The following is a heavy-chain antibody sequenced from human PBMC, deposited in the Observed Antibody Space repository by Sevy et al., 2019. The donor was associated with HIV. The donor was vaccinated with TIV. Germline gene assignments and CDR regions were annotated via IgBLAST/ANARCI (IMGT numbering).Heavy chain of an antibody. V-gene: IGHV3-30*02. Sequence: GGSLRLSCTASGFTFSNFDMHWVRQVPGKGLEWMTFIRYDGSDKYYAASVKGRFTSSRDDSKNTLYLQMDSLRAEDTAIYYCAKDLAGPGRRYFDYWGQGTLVTVSS. D-gene: IGHD6-13*01. CDR2: IRYDGSDK. CDR1: GFTFSNFD. CDR3: AKDLAGPGRRYFDY. J-gene: IGHJ4*02.